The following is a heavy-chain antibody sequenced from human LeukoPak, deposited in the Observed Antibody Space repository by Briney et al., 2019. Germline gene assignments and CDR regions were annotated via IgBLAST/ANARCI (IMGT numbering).Heavy chain of an antibody. CDR3: ARQAVARPFDL. CDR1: GFTFGDYA. CDR2: ISSSSAYI. V-gene: IGHV3-21*06. J-gene: IGHJ3*01. Sequence: GGSLRLSCTASGFTFGDYAMTWVRQAPGKGLEWVSSISSSSAYIFYSDSVKGRFTISRDNAQSSLYLQMNSLRAEDTAVYYCARQAVARPFDLWGQGTMVAVSS.